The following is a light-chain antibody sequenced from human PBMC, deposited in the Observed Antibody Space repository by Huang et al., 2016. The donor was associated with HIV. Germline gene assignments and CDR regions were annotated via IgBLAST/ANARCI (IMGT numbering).Light chain of an antibody. CDR1: QSIDSY. V-gene: IGKV1-5*01. J-gene: IGKJ1*01. Sequence: DIQMTQSPSTLSASVGDRVTITCRASQSIDSYLAWYQQKPGKAPKLLIYDASSLDSGVPSRFSGSGSGTEVTLTISSLQPDNFATYYCQQYHSYPGTFGQGTKVEIK. CDR2: DAS. CDR3: QQYHSYPGT.